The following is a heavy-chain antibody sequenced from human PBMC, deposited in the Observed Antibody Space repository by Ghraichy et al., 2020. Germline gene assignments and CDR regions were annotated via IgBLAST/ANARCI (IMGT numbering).Heavy chain of an antibody. CDR2: LYYGGGA. D-gene: IGHD6-19*01. CDR3: SRRVRSGWFFDY. V-gene: IGHV4-39*01. J-gene: IGHJ4*02. CDR1: GGSISSSSYF. Sequence: SETLSLTCTVSGGSISSSSYFWAWIRQPPGKGLEYIGSLYYGGGAYYNPSLKSRVTMSVDTSKNQFSRRLDSVTAADTAVYYCSRRVRSGWFFDYWGQGSLVTVSS.